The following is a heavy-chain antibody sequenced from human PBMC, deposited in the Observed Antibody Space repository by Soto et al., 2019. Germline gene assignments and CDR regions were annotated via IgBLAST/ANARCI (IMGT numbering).Heavy chain of an antibody. V-gene: IGHV1-69*01. D-gene: IGHD4-17*01. J-gene: IGHJ2*01. Sequence: QVQLVQSGAEVKKPGSSVKVSCKASGVTINSFAVTWVRQAPGQGFQWLGGITPLFETTNYAQNFQGRVTITADESTTTSYMELRGLASEDTALYYCARGYGGYFYDWGHSTLVIVSS. CDR2: ITPLFETT. CDR1: GVTINSFA. CDR3: ARGYGGYFYD.